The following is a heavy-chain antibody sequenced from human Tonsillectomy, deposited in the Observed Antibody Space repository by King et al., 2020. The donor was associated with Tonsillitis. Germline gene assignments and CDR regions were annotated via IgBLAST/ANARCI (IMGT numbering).Heavy chain of an antibody. CDR1: GFTFSDYY. D-gene: IGHD2-8*02. Sequence: HVQLVESGGGLVKPGGSLRLSCAASGFTFSDYYMSWIRQAPGKGLEWISFINPSGTNTNCVDSVRGRFTISRDNAKNSMFLRMNSLKTEDSGVYYCGREYWGAFDIWGQGTMVTVSS. J-gene: IGHJ3*02. V-gene: IGHV3-11*06. CDR3: GREYWGAFDI. CDR2: INPSGTNT.